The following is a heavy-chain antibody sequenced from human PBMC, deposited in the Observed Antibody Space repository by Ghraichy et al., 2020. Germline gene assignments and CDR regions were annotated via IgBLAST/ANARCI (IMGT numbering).Heavy chain of an antibody. J-gene: IGHJ4*02. CDR2: ISSRNNI. V-gene: IGHV3-69-1*02. CDR3: GAFDH. CDR1: GFTFSDYY. Sequence: GESLNISSAASGFTFSDYYMTWIRQAPGKGLEWLSYISSRNNIFYADSVRGRFTISRDNAKNSLYLQMNSLRAEDTAVYYCGAFDHWGQGTLVTVSS.